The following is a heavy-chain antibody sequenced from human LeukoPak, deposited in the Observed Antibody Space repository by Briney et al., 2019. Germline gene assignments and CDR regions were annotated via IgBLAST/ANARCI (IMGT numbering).Heavy chain of an antibody. D-gene: IGHD5-24*01. V-gene: IGHV3-21*01. CDR3: ARPRGNVEMAAIPFDY. CDR2: ISTSSSYI. J-gene: IGHJ4*02. Sequence: GGSLRLSCAASGFTFSSYSMNWVRQAQGKGLEWVSSISTSSSYIYYADSVKGRFTISRDNAKNSLYLQMNSLRAEDTAVYYCARPRGNVEMAAIPFDYWGQGTLVTVSS. CDR1: GFTFSSYS.